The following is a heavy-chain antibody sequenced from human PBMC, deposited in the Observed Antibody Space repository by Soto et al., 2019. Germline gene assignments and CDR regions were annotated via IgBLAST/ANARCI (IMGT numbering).Heavy chain of an antibody. CDR1: GGSISSYY. D-gene: IGHD2-2*01. Sequence: SSETLSLTCTVSGGSISSYYWSWIRQPPGKGLEWIGYIYYSGSTNYNPSLKSRVTISVDTSKNQFSLKLSSVTAADTAVYYCARVGLVPAATVYYYGMDVWGQGTTVTVSS. CDR3: ARVGLVPAATVYYYGMDV. CDR2: IYYSGST. V-gene: IGHV4-59*01. J-gene: IGHJ6*02.